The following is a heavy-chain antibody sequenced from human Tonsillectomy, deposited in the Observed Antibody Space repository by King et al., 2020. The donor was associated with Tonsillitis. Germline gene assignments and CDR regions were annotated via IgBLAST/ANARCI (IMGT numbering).Heavy chain of an antibody. CDR1: GFTFSSYW. J-gene: IGHJ2*01. CDR2: IKQDGSEK. D-gene: IGHD2-2*01. CDR3: ARYGGIGEGYCRSTSCYGYFDL. Sequence: VQLVESGGGLVQPGGSLRLSCAASGFTFSSYWMSWVRQAPGKGLEWVANIKQDGSEKYYVDSVKGRFTISRDNAKNSLYLQLISLRAASAAVYYCARYGGIGEGYCRSTSCYGYFDLWGRGTLVTVSS. V-gene: IGHV3-7*03.